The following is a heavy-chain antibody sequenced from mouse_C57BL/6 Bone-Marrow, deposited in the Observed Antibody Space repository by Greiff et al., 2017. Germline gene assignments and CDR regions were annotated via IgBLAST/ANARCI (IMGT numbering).Heavy chain of an antibody. J-gene: IGHJ4*01. CDR2: INPNNGGT. Sequence: EVQLQQSGPELVKPGASVKISCKASGYTFTDYYMNWVKQSPGQSLEWIGDINPNNGGTSYNQKFKGKATLTVDKSSSTAYMELRSLTSVYSAVYYCARTDSNYLYYYAMDYWGEGTSVTVSS. D-gene: IGHD2-5*01. V-gene: IGHV1-26*01. CDR1: GYTFTDYY. CDR3: ARTDSNYLYYYAMDY.